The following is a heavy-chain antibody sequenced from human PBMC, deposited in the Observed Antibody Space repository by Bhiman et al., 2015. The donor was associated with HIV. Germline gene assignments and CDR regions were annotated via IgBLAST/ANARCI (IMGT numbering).Heavy chain of an antibody. J-gene: IGHJ4*02. CDR1: GFTFSSYA. CDR3: AREAVAGSVYFNY. D-gene: IGHD6-19*01. Sequence: EVQLVESGGGLVQPGGSLRLSCAASGFTFSSYAIHWVRQAPGKGLEFVSAISSNGGSTYYANSVKGRFTISRDNTKNSLYLQMNTLRAEDTALYYCAREAVAGSVYFNYWGQGTVVTVSS. CDR2: ISSNGGST. V-gene: IGHV3-64*01.